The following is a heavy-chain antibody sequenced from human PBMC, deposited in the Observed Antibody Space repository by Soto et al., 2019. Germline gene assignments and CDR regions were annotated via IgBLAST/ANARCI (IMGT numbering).Heavy chain of an antibody. CDR1: GYTFTSYD. J-gene: IGHJ6*02. CDR2: MNPNSGNT. D-gene: IGHD6-6*01. V-gene: IGHV1-8*01. Sequence: QVQLVQSGAEVKKPGASVKVSCKASGYTFTSYDINWVRQATGQGLEWMGWMNPNSGNTGYAQKFQGRVTMTRNTSISTAYMELSSLRSEDTAVYYCARGPWEWQLVSFYYYGMDVWGQGTTVTVSS. CDR3: ARGPWEWQLVSFYYYGMDV.